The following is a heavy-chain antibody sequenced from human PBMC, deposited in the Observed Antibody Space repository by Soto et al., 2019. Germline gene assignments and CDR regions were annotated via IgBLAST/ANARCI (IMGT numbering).Heavy chain of an antibody. D-gene: IGHD3-3*01. CDR2: IIPIFGTA. CDR3: ARVIAYDFWSGYFDY. CDR1: GGTFSSYA. V-gene: IGHV1-69*13. Sequence: GASVKVSCKASGGTFSSYAISWVRQAPGQGLEWMGGIIPIFGTANYAQKFQGRVTITADESTSTAYMELSSLRSEDTAVYYCARVIAYDFWSGYFDYWGQGTLVTVSS. J-gene: IGHJ4*02.